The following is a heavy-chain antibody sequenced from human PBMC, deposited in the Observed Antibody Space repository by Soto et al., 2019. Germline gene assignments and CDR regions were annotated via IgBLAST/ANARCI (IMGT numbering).Heavy chain of an antibody. D-gene: IGHD3-10*01. CDR3: ARELFGRSVWFDP. CDR1: GGSISSYY. Sequence: SETLSLTCTVSGGSISSYYWSWIRQPPGKGLEWIGYIYYSGSTNYNPSLKSRVTISVDTSKNQFSLKMSSVTAADTAVYYCARELFGRSVWFDPWGQGTLVTVSS. V-gene: IGHV4-59*01. J-gene: IGHJ5*02. CDR2: IYYSGST.